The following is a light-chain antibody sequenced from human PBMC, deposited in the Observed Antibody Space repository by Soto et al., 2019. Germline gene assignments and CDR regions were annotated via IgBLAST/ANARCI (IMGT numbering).Light chain of an antibody. CDR3: QQRSNWPRT. Sequence: EIVLTQSPATLSSSPGERATLSCRASQSVSSYLAWYQQKPGQPPRLLIHDASDRATGFPARFSGSGSGTDFTLTISSLEPEDFAVYYCQQRSNWPRTFGQGTKVEIK. V-gene: IGKV3-11*01. J-gene: IGKJ1*01. CDR2: DAS. CDR1: QSVSSY.